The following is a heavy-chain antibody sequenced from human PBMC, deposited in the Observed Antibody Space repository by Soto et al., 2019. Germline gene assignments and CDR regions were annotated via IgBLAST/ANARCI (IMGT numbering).Heavy chain of an antibody. J-gene: IGHJ6*02. CDR2: IDPSDSYT. CDR1: GYSFTSYW. Sequence: GESLKISCKGSGYSFTSYWISWVRQMPGKGLEWMGRIDPSDSYTNYSPSFQGHVTISADKSISTAYLQWSSLKASDTAMYYCARRPSLGHYYYGTDVWGQGTTVTVS. V-gene: IGHV5-10-1*01. CDR3: ARRPSLGHYYYGTDV.